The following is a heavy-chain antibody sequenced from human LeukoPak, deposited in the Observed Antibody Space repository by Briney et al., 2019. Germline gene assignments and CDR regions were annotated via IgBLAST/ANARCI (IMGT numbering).Heavy chain of an antibody. CDR3: ARKGYSYGYYYYMDV. CDR2: INWNGGST. J-gene: IGHJ6*03. CDR1: GFTFDDYG. V-gene: IGHV3-20*04. D-gene: IGHD5-18*01. Sequence: GGSLRLSCAASGFTFDDYGMSWVRQAPGKGLEWVSGINWNGGSTGYADSVKGRFTISRDNAKNSLYLKMNSLRAEDTALYYCARKGYSYGYYYYMDVWGKGTTVTVSS.